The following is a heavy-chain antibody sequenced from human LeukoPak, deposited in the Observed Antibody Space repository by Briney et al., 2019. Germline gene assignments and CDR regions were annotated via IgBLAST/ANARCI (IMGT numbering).Heavy chain of an antibody. CDR3: ARARWLLGALDI. D-gene: IGHD1-26*01. CDR1: GLIFNTLW. CDR2: IKHVGSEK. V-gene: IGHV3-7*04. Sequence: GGSLRLAWAASGLIFNTLWMTWVRQAAGRGLGWVANIKHVGSEKYYLGSGEGRLTISRDTAKNSLFLQMNSLRAEDTAVYYCARARWLLGALDIWGQRTMVTVSS. J-gene: IGHJ3*02.